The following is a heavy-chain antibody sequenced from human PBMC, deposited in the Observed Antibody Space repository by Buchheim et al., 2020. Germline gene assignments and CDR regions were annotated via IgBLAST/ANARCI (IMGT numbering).Heavy chain of an antibody. Sequence: QVQLQESGPGLVKPSETLSLTCSVSGGSISSDYWSWIRQPAGKGLEWIGRISATGNTNSLPSLRSRVSMSMDTSKKQFSLRLKSITAADTAVYYCARVVVAPNSHWYFDLWGRGTL. D-gene: IGHD2-15*01. CDR3: ARVVVAPNSHWYFDL. CDR2: ISATGNT. V-gene: IGHV4-4*07. CDR1: GGSISSDY. J-gene: IGHJ2*01.